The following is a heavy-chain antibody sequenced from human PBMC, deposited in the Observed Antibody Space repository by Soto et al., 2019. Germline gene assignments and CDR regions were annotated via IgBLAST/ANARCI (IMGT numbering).Heavy chain of an antibody. D-gene: IGHD6-13*01. V-gene: IGHV3-23*01. Sequence: HPGGSLRLSCAGSGFIFKNYAMSWVRQAPGKGLEWVSAISGSVLSTYYADSVKGRFTISRDNSKNTLYLQMNSPRPDDTAVYYCAKVPGIAAAVTGPFDYWGEDTLATVSS. CDR1: GFIFKNYA. CDR3: AKVPGIAAAVTGPFDY. CDR2: ISGSVLST. J-gene: IGHJ4*02.